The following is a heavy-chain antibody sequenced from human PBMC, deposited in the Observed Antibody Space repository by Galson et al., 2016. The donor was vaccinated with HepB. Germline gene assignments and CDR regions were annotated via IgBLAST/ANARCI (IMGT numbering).Heavy chain of an antibody. V-gene: IGHV2-5*02. J-gene: IGHJ2*01. CDR1: GLSLSTSGVA. CDR3: AHRASEGRYFDL. CDR2: IYWDEDR. Sequence: PALVKPPQTLTLTCTFSGLSLSTSGVAVGWIRQPPGKALDWLALIYWDEDRRYSPSLESRLTITKDTSKNQVVLTMTNMDPVDTATYYCAHRASEGRYFDLWGRGTLVTVSS.